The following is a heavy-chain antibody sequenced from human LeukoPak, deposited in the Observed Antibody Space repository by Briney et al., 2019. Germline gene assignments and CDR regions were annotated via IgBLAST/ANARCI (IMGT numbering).Heavy chain of an antibody. CDR3: ASGLEHLQHWFY. CDR1: GFTVSTSY. Sequence: PGGSLRLSCLASGFTVSTSYMSWVRQATGRGLEWVSVIYSGGNTYYADSVKGRFIISRDNSKNTLFLQMEALRGEDTAVYYCASGLEHLQHWFYWGQGTLVSVYS. V-gene: IGHV3-66*01. J-gene: IGHJ4*02. D-gene: IGHD1/OR15-1a*01. CDR2: IYSGGNT.